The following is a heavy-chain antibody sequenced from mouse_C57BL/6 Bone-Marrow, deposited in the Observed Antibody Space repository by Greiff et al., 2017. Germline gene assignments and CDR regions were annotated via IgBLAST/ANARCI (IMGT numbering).Heavy chain of an antibody. Sequence: VQRVESGPGLVQPSQSLSITCTVSGFSLTSYGVHWVRQPPGKGLEWLGVIWSGGSTDYNAAFISRLSISKDNSKSQVFFKMNSLQADDTAIYYCAKNSKDYDEEAWFAYWGQGTLVTVSA. CDR3: AKNSKDYDEEAWFAY. J-gene: IGHJ3*01. D-gene: IGHD2-4*01. CDR1: GFSLTSYG. CDR2: IWSGGST. V-gene: IGHV2-4*01.